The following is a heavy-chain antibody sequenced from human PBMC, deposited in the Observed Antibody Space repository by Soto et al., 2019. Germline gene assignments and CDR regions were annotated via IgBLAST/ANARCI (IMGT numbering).Heavy chain of an antibody. V-gene: IGHV5-51*01. D-gene: IGHD6-19*01. Sequence: GQSLKISCKGSGYSFTNYWIGWVRQKPGKGLEWMGIIYPPDSDTRYSPSFEGQVTISADKSITTAYLQWSSLRASDTAMYYCARKGQCLSTVFDISRSGTMVTVSS. CDR3: ARKGQCLSTVFDI. J-gene: IGHJ3*02. CDR2: IYPPDSDT. CDR1: GYSFTNYW.